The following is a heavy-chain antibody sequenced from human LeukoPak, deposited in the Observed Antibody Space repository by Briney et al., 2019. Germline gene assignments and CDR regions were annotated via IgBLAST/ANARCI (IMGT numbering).Heavy chain of an antibody. CDR2: ISAYNGNT. CDR1: GYTFTSYG. V-gene: IGHV1-18*01. Sequence: GASVKVSCKASGYTFTSYGISWVRQAPGQGLEWMGWISAYNGNTNYAQKLQGRVTMTTDTSTSTANMDMSNLKSTDTAGNYCPSNLHGAGSYYTPGPLDYGGRGTLVTVSA. CDR3: PSNLHGAGSYYTPGPLDY. D-gene: IGHD3-10*01. J-gene: IGHJ4*02.